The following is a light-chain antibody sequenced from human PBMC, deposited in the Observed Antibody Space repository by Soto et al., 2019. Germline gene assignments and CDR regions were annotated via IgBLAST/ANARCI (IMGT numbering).Light chain of an antibody. V-gene: IGKV1-5*03. J-gene: IGKJ1*01. CDR2: KAS. CDR3: QQSNSYPWT. CDR1: QSIRPW. Sequence: DIQMTQSPSTLSASAGDRVTITCRASQSIRPWLAWYQQKPGKAPKLLIYKASSLQSGVPSRFSGSGSGTEFTLTISNLQPDDFATYYCQQSNSYPWTFGQGTKVDIK.